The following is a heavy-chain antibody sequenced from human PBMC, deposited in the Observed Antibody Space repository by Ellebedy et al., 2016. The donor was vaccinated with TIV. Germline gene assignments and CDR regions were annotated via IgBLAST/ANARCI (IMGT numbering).Heavy chain of an antibody. CDR3: ARSLDDVASAVTGVYFDY. V-gene: IGHV3-7*03. J-gene: IGHJ4*02. D-gene: IGHD6-13*01. CDR2: IRHDGIAK. Sequence: GESLKISCAASGFTFSKHWMSWVRQAPGKGLEWVANIRHDGIAKFYVDSVKGRFTISRDIATNSLYLQMNSLRAEDTAMYYFARSLDDVASAVTGVYFDYWGQGTLVTVSS. CDR1: GFTFSKHW.